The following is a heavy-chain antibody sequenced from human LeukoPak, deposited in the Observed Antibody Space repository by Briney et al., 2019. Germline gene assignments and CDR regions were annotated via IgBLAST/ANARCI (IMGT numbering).Heavy chain of an antibody. V-gene: IGHV3-53*01. CDR2: IYSGGST. CDR3: ASQPDSSGYHIHENDAFGI. J-gene: IGHJ3*02. Sequence: GGSLRLSCAASGFTVSSNYMSWVRQAPGKGLEWVSVIYSGGSTYYADSVKGRFTISRDNSKNTLYLQMNSLRAEDTAVYYCASQPDSSGYHIHENDAFGIWGQGTMVTVSS. CDR1: GFTVSSNY. D-gene: IGHD3-22*01.